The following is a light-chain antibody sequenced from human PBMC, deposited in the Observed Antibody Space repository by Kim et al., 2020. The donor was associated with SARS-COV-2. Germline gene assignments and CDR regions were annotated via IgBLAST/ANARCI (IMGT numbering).Light chain of an antibody. CDR2: DAS. Sequence: EIVLTQSPATLSLSPGERATLSCRASQSVGSRLTWYRQKTGQAPRLLIDDASNRATGITARFSGSGSGTDFTLTISSLEPEDCAVYYCRQRMSWALTFGQGTRQEI. CDR3: RQRMSWALT. CDR1: QSVGSR. V-gene: IGKV3-11*01. J-gene: IGKJ5*01.